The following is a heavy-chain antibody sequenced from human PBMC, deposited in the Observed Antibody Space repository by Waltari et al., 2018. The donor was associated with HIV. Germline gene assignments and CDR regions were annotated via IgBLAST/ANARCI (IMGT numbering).Heavy chain of an antibody. D-gene: IGHD2-15*01. J-gene: IGHJ6*02. Sequence: EVQLVESGGKLVQPGGSLRLSCLASGFTFSDYSMNWVRQGPGKWLEWSGYIRASCTTSFCANSVKGRFTVSRDNVENSLYLDMSSLRAEDTGDYYCARCETVVTPFINKYLGLDVWGPGTTVTVSS. CDR2: IRASCTTS. CDR3: ARCETVVTPFINKYLGLDV. CDR1: GFTFSDYS. V-gene: IGHV3-48*01.